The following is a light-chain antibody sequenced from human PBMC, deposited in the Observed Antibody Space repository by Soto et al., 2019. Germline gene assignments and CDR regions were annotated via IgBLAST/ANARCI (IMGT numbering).Light chain of an antibody. CDR2: KAS. CDR3: YQYNCYRT. J-gene: IGKJ1*01. CDR1: KIISSW. V-gene: IGKV1-5*03. Sequence: ITFRASKIISSWLAWYQKKPGKAPKLLIYKASSLESGVPSRFSGCGSGEGIRLTIAVLPFELFGSYYLYQYNCYRTFGQGTKVDNK.